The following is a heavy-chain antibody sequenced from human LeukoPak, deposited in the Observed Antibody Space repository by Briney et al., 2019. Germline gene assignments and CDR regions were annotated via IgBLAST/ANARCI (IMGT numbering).Heavy chain of an antibody. V-gene: IGHV4-39*01. Sequence: SETLSLTCSVSGASITSSSFYWGWIRQPPGKGLEWIGSIYYTGSADYNPSLKSRVTISVDTSKNQFFLKLTSVTAADAAVYYCARHRYCNSSSCYAFDYWGQGTLVTVSS. CDR2: IYYTGSA. D-gene: IGHD2-2*01. CDR1: GASITSSSFY. CDR3: ARHRYCNSSSCYAFDY. J-gene: IGHJ4*02.